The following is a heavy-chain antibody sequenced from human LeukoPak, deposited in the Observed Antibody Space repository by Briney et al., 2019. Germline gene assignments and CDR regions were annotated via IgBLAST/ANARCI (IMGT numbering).Heavy chain of an antibody. D-gene: IGHD3-9*01. J-gene: IGHJ4*02. CDR2: IYYSGST. CDR1: GGSISSSSYY. Sequence: SETLSLTCTVSGGSISSSSYYWGWIRQPPGKGLEWIGSIYYSGSTYYNPSLKSRVTISVDTSKNQFSLKLSSVTAADTAVYYCARYDILTGSLDYWGQGTLVTVSS. V-gene: IGHV4-39*07. CDR3: ARYDILTGSLDY.